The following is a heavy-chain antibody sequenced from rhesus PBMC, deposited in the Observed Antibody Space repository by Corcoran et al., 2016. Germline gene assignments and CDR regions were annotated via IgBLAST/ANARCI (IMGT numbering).Heavy chain of an antibody. D-gene: IGHD5-12*01. J-gene: IGHJ4*01. CDR3: ARSIRGYSYSLHY. V-gene: IGHV1-200*01. Sequence: QVQLVQSGAEVKKPGASVKLSCKASGYTFTRYSINWVSQAPGQGLEWRGWINPSNGNTGYDKKFQGRVTMTRDTSTSTAYMELSSLRSEDTAVYYCARSIRGYSYSLHYWGQGVLVTVSS. CDR1: GYTFTRYS. CDR2: INPSNGNT.